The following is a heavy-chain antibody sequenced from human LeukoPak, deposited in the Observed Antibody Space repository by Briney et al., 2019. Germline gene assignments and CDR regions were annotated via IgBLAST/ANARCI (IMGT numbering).Heavy chain of an antibody. J-gene: IGHJ4*02. CDR3: ARGQGRRTLYGSGSYNY. V-gene: IGHV1-8*01. CDR1: GHTFTSYD. Sequence: ASVRVSCKASGHTFTSYDINWVRQATGQGLEWMGWMNPNSGNTGYAQKFQGRVTMTRNTSISTAYMELSSLRSEDTAVYYCARGQGRRTLYGSGSYNYWGQGTLVTVSS. D-gene: IGHD3-10*01. CDR2: MNPNSGNT.